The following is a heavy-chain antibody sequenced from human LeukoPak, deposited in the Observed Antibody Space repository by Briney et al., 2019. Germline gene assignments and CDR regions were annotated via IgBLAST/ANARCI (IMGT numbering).Heavy chain of an antibody. Sequence: ASVKVSSMASGYTSTRYGTSWVRHAPGQGLEWMGWISAYNGNTNYAQKLQGRVTLTTDTSTSTAYMELRSLRSDDTAVYFCARDSGLRLFDPWGQGTLVTVSS. CDR3: ARDSGLRLFDP. J-gene: IGHJ5*02. CDR1: GYTSTRYG. V-gene: IGHV1-18*01. CDR2: ISAYNGNT. D-gene: IGHD5-12*01.